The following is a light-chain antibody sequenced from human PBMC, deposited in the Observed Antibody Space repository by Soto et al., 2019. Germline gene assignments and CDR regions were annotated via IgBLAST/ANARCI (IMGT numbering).Light chain of an antibody. CDR3: SSYTSSSTVI. CDR1: SRDVGGFNY. CDR2: EVS. J-gene: IGLJ2*01. Sequence: QSVLTQPASVSGSPGQSITISCTGTSRDVGGFNYVSWYQQHPGNAPKLMIYEVSNRPSGVSNRFPGSKSDNTASLTISGLQAEDEADYYCSSYTSSSTVIFGGGTKLTV. V-gene: IGLV2-14*01.